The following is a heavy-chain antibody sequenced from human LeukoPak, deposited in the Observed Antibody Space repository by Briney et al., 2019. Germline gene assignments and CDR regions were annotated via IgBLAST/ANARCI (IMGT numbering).Heavy chain of an antibody. CDR1: GFIFDNYA. CDR2: ISWNSGSI. Sequence: GGSLRLSCAGSGFIFDNYAMHWVRQPPGKGLEWVSGISWNSGSIDYADSVKGRFTISRDNAKNSLYLQMNSLRVEDTAFYYCAKDNRRHYTSGPNPDSLHWGQGALVTVSS. D-gene: IGHD6-19*01. V-gene: IGHV3-9*01. CDR3: AKDNRRHYTSGPNPDSLH. J-gene: IGHJ4*02.